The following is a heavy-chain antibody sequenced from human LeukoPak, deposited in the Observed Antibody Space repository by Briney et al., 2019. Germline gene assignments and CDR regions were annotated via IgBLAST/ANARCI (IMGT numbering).Heavy chain of an antibody. V-gene: IGHV1-18*01. CDR2: ISAYNGNT. D-gene: IGHD1-1*01. J-gene: IGHJ4*02. CDR1: GYTFTSYG. Sequence: ASVKVSCKASGYTFTSYGISWVRQAPGQGLEWMGWISAYNGNTNYAQKLQGRVTMTTDTSTSTAYMELRSLRSDDTAVYYCARDLGFGLGPKGTIDYWGQGTLVTVSS. CDR3: ARDLGFGLGPKGTIDY.